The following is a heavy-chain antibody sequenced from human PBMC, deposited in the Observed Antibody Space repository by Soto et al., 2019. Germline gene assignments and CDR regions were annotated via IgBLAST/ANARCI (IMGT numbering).Heavy chain of an antibody. V-gene: IGHV1-18*01. CDR2: ISAYNGST. CDR3: ARDSSSSSWEPDWFDP. J-gene: IGHJ5*02. Sequence: ASVKVSCKASGYTFTSYGISWVRQAPGQGLEWMGWISAYNGSTNYAQKLQGRVTMTTDTSTSTAYMELRSLRSDDTAVYYCARDSSSSSWEPDWFDPWGQGTLVTVSS. CDR1: GYTFTSYG. D-gene: IGHD6-13*01.